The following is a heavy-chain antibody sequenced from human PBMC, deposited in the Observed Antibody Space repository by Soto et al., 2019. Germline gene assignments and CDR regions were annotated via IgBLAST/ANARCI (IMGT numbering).Heavy chain of an antibody. CDR1: GFAFNEYA. CDR2: LGDGGGRT. Sequence: RRLSCAASGFAFNEYAMSWVRLAPGKGLEWVAGLGDGGGRTHYADSVKGRFTISRDVSTDTLFLHMTNLRAEDSAMYFCAKAVSSTSSWGLDVWGQGTTVTVSS. J-gene: IGHJ6*02. D-gene: IGHD6-19*01. V-gene: IGHV3-23*01. CDR3: AKAVSSTSSWGLDV.